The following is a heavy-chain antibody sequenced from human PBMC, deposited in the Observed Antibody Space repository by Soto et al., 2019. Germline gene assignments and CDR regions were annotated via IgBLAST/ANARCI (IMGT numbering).Heavy chain of an antibody. Sequence: GGSLRLSCAASGFTFSSYAMSWVRQAPGKGLEWVSAISGSGGSTYYADSVKGRFTISRDNSKNTLYLQMNSLRAEDTAVYYCAKDGMTTVVRAYYYYYGMDVWGQGTTVTVSS. V-gene: IGHV3-23*01. J-gene: IGHJ6*02. D-gene: IGHD4-17*01. CDR2: ISGSGGST. CDR3: AKDGMTTVVRAYYYYYGMDV. CDR1: GFTFSSYA.